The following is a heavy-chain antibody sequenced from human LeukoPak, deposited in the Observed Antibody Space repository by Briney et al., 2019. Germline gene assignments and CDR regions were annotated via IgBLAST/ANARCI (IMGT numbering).Heavy chain of an antibody. J-gene: IGHJ3*01. CDR3: ARRWVYDKRAFDA. Sequence: PSETLSLTCTGSGGSISGTYYWSWIRQPPGKGLEWIGYIYYTGTTDSNPSLKGRVTISLDTSKNQFSLNLSSVTAADTAVYYCARRWVYDKRAFDAWGQGTMVTVSS. CDR1: GGSISGTYY. D-gene: IGHD3-16*01. CDR2: IYYTGTT. V-gene: IGHV4-59*08.